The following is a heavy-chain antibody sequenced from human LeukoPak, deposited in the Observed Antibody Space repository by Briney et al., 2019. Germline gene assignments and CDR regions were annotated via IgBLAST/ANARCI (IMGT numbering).Heavy chain of an antibody. Sequence: GGSLRLSCSASGFTFSSYALGPPGSGKGLEYVSAISSNGGNTYYADSVKGRFTISRDNSKNTLYLQMSGLRAEDTAVYYCVKGRQYTNGLFDYWGQGTLVTVSS. CDR2: ISSNGGNT. J-gene: IGHJ4*02. CDR3: VKGRQYTNGLFDY. D-gene: IGHD2-8*01. CDR1: GFTFSSYA. V-gene: IGHV3-64D*06.